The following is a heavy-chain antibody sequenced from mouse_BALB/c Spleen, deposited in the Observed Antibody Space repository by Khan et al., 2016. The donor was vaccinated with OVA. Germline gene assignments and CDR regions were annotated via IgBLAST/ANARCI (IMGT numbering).Heavy chain of an antibody. D-gene: IGHD1-1*01. CDR3: AKALYGRALVCY. J-gene: IGHJ3*01. CDR1: GFSLINYG. V-gene: IGHV2-9*02. Sequence: VQLQESGPGLVAPSQNLSITCTVSGFSLINYGVHWIRQPPGKGLEWLGVLWAGGSTNYNSALMSRLSITKDNSKSQVFLKMNSLQADDTAMYFLAKALYGRALVCYWGQGDLGTGS. CDR2: LWAGGST.